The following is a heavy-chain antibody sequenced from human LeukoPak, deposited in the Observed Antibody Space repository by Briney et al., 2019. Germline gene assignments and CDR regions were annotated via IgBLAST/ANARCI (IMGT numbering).Heavy chain of an antibody. CDR1: GYTFTGYY. CDR2: ISAYNGNT. Sequence: GSVKVSCKASGYTFTGYYMHWVRQAPGQGLEWMGWISAYNGNTNYAQKLQGRVTMTTDTSTSTAYMELRSLRSDDTAVYYCARAGSSSWYEYYYYYMDVWGKGTTVTVSS. J-gene: IGHJ6*03. D-gene: IGHD6-13*01. V-gene: IGHV1-18*04. CDR3: ARAGSSSWYEYYYYYMDV.